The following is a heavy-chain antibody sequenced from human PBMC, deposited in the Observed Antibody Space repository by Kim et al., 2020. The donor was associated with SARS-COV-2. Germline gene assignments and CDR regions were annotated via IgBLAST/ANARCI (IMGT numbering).Heavy chain of an antibody. CDR2: ISGSGGST. V-gene: IGHV3-23*01. D-gene: IGHD1-1*01. J-gene: IGHJ3*02. Sequence: GGSLRLSCAASGFTFSSYAMSWVHQAPGKGLEWVSAISGSGGSTYYADSVKGRFTISRDNSKNTLYLQMNSLRAEDTAVYYCAYDPNIQGHGWPDAFDIWGQGTMVTVSS. CDR3: AYDPNIQGHGWPDAFDI. CDR1: GFTFSSYA.